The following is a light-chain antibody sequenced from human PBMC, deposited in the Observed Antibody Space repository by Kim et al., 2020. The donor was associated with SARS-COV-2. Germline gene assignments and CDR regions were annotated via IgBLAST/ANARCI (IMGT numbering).Light chain of an antibody. CDR2: QDK. CDR1: KLGDKY. V-gene: IGLV3-1*01. J-gene: IGLJ3*02. CDR3: QAWDSSTWG. Sequence: SYELTQPPSVSVSPGQAASITCSGDKLGDKYTCWYQQKPGQSPVLVIYQDKKRPSGIPERFSGSNSGNTATLTISGTQAMDEADYYCQAWDSSTWGFGGG.